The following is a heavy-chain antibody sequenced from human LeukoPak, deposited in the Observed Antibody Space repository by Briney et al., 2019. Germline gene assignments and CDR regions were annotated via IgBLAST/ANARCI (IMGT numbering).Heavy chain of an antibody. J-gene: IGHJ4*02. D-gene: IGHD1-26*01. Sequence: SETLSLTCTVSGGSISSYYWSWIRQPPGKGLEWIGYIYYSGSTNYNPSLKSRVTISVDTSKNQFSLKLSSVTAADAAVYYCARSPVGATFDYWGQGTLVTVSS. CDR2: IYYSGST. V-gene: IGHV4-59*08. CDR3: ARSPVGATFDY. CDR1: GGSISSYY.